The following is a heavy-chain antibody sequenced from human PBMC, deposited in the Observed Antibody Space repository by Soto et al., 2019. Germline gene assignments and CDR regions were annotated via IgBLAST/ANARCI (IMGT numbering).Heavy chain of an antibody. D-gene: IGHD4-17*01. CDR1: GGTFSSYT. CDR3: ASRMTTLTTVCDY. CDR2: IIPILGIA. J-gene: IGHJ4*02. V-gene: IGHV1-69*02. Sequence: QVQLVQSGAEVKKPGSSVKVSSKASGGTFSSYTISWVRQAPGQGLEWMGRIIPILGIANYAQKFQGRVTITADKSTSTAYRELSSLRSEDTAVYYCASRMTTLTTVCDYWGQGTLVTVSS.